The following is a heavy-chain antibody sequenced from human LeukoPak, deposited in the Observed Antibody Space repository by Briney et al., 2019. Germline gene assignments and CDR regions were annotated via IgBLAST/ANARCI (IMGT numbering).Heavy chain of an antibody. Sequence: SETLSLTCTVSGGSISSYYWSWIRQPPGKGLEGSGYIYYSGSTNSNPSLKSRVTISVDTSKNQFSLKLSSVTAADTAVYYCARGHYYDFWSGYYASYYYYGMDVWGQGTTVTVSS. CDR1: GGSISSYY. J-gene: IGHJ6*02. V-gene: IGHV4-59*01. CDR2: IYYSGST. CDR3: ARGHYYDFWSGYYASYYYYGMDV. D-gene: IGHD3-3*01.